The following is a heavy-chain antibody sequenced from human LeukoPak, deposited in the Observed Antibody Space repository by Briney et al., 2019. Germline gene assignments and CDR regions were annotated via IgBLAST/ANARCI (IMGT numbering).Heavy chain of an antibody. CDR1: GGSISNFY. D-gene: IGHD4/OR15-4a*01. J-gene: IGHJ4*02. CDR2: SSYIQGT. CDR3: ARGVRYFDY. Sequence: PSETLTFTCAVSGGSISNFYWSWLRLPPRKGLYCSGFSSYIQGTDYMPAHKCRATASVDSSKIQFSLKLSSVSAADTALYCCARGVRYFDYWGQGTLVTVSS. V-gene: IGHV4-59*01.